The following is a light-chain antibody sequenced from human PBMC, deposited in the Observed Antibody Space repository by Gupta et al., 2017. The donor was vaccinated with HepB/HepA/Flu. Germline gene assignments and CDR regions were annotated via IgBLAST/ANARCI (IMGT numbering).Light chain of an antibody. CDR2: AAS. CDR1: QSISSY. CDR3: HQRDRNHPMCS. V-gene: IGKV1-39*01. Sequence: DIQMTHSPSSLSASVGDRVTITCRASQSISSYLNWYQQKPGKAPKRLIYAASSWQRGGRSRCSGSGGGTDVNLTISSRQPEDFATYYCHQRDRNHPMCSFGQGTKMEIK. J-gene: IGKJ2*04.